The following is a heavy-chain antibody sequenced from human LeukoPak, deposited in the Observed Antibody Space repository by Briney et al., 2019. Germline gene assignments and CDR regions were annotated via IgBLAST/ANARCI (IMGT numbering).Heavy chain of an antibody. CDR1: GGSISSSSYY. CDR2: IYYSGST. J-gene: IGHJ5*02. D-gene: IGHD5-12*01. V-gene: IGHV4-39*07. CDR3: ARVVDIDNWFDP. Sequence: SETLSLTCTVSGGSISSSSYYWGWIRQLPGKGLEWIGSIYYSGSTYYNPSLKSRVTISVDTSKNQFSLKLSSVTAADTAVYYCARVVDIDNWFDPWGQGTLVTVSS.